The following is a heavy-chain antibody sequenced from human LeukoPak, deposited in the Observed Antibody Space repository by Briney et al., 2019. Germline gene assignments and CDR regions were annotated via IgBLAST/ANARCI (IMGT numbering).Heavy chain of an antibody. CDR1: GFTFSSYW. CDR2: IKQDGSEK. V-gene: IGHV3-7*01. D-gene: IGHD4-17*01. CDR3: ASSYGDYDYVDWFDP. Sequence: GGSLRLSCAASGFTFSSYWMSWVRQAPGKGLEWAANIKQDGSEKYYVDSVKGRFTISRDNAKNSLYLQMNSLRAEDTAVYYCASSYGDYDYVDWFDPWGQGTLVTVSS. J-gene: IGHJ5*02.